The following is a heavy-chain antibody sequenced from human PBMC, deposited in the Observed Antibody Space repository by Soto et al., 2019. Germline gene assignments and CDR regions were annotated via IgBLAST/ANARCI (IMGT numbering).Heavy chain of an antibody. D-gene: IGHD6-13*01. V-gene: IGHV3-66*01. CDR2: IRSGGST. J-gene: IGHJ6*03. Sequence: GVLRLSCAASGFTVSSKYMTWVRQAPGKGLEWVSLIRSGGSTYYADSVKGRFTISRDNSENTLYLQMNSLRAEDTAVYYCAKEVQQLEVHYMDVWGKGTTVTVSS. CDR1: GFTVSSKY. CDR3: AKEVQQLEVHYMDV.